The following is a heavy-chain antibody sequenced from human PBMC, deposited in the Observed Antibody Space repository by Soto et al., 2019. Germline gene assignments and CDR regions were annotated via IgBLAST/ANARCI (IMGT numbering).Heavy chain of an antibody. CDR2: INHSGCT. CDR1: GGASRSYY. CDR3: ARGPAKERPGTVYYYGSGSYPDY. J-gene: IGHJ4*02. D-gene: IGHD3-10*01. Sequence: SETLSLTCTVSGGASRSYYWSWIRQPPGKGLEWIGEINHSGCTNYNPSLKSRVTISVDTSKNQFSLKLSSVTAADTAVYYCARGPAKERPGTVYYYGSGSYPDYWGQGTLVTVSS. V-gene: IGHV4-34*01.